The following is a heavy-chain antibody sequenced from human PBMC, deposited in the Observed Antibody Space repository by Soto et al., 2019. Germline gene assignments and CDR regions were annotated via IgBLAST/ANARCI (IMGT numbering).Heavy chain of an antibody. Sequence: QVQLVESGGGVVQPGRSLRLSCAASGFTFSSYGMHWVRQAPGKGLEWVAFIWHDGGNKFYAEPVKGRFTISRDNSKNTLYLQMTSLSAEDTAMYYCARDGDVNTGFGKDYWGQGTLVTVSS. CDR1: GFTFSSYG. CDR2: IWHDGGNK. V-gene: IGHV3-33*01. CDR3: ARDGDVNTGFGKDY. D-gene: IGHD3-16*01. J-gene: IGHJ4*02.